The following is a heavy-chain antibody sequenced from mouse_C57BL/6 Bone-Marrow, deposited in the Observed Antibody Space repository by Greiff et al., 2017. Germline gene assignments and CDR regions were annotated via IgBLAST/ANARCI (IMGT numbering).Heavy chain of an antibody. CDR2: ISSGSSTI. CDR3: ERGAQVYFDY. Sequence: EVKLVESGGGLVKPGGSLKLSCAASGFTFSDYGMHWVRQAPEKGLEWVAYISSGSSTIYYAATVKGRFTISRDNAKNTLFLQMTRLRSEDTAMYYCERGAQVYFDYWGQGTTLTVSS. J-gene: IGHJ2*01. CDR1: GFTFSDYG. V-gene: IGHV5-17*01. D-gene: IGHD3-2*02.